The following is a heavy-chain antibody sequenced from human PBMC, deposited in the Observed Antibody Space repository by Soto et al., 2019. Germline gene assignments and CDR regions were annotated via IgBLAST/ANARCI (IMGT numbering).Heavy chain of an antibody. CDR2: IWYDGSNK. D-gene: IGHD4-17*01. V-gene: IGHV3-33*01. Sequence: GGSLRLSCAASGFTFSSYGMHWVRQAPGKGLEWVAVIWYDGSNKYYADSVKGRFTISRDNSKNTLYLQMNSLRAEDTAVYYCARDHFGGAMEYYYYYMDVWGKGTTVTVSS. CDR1: GFTFSSYG. CDR3: ARDHFGGAMEYYYYYMDV. J-gene: IGHJ6*03.